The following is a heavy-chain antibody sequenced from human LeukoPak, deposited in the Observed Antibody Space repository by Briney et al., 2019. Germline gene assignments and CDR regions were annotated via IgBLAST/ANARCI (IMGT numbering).Heavy chain of an antibody. Sequence: SETLSLTCTVPGASINSYYWSWIRQPPGKGLEWIGCIYDSGSTDYNPSLKSRVTISVDTSKNQFSLKLTSVTAADTAMHYCARTSSSWLWGQGTLVTVSS. D-gene: IGHD6-13*01. CDR3: ARTSSSWL. CDR2: IYDSGST. J-gene: IGHJ4*02. V-gene: IGHV4-59*01. CDR1: GASINSYY.